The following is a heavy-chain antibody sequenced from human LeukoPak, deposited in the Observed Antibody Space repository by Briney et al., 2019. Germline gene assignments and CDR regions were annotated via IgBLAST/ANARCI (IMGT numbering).Heavy chain of an antibody. V-gene: IGHV1-2*02. CDR3: ARGGEYYDFWSAPYYFDY. J-gene: IGHJ4*02. CDR2: INPNSGGT. Sequence: ASVKVSCKASGYTFTGYYMHWVRQAPGQGLEWMGWINPNSGGTNYAQKFQGRVTMTRDTSISTAYMELSRVRSDDTAVYYCARGGEYYDFWSAPYYFDYWGQGTLVTVSS. CDR1: GYTFTGYY. D-gene: IGHD3-3*01.